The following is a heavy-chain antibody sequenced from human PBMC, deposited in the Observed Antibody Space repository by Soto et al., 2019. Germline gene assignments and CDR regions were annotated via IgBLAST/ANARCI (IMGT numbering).Heavy chain of an antibody. D-gene: IGHD6-13*01. CDR1: GFTFSSYA. CDR2: ISGSGGST. V-gene: IGHV3-23*01. Sequence: GGSLRLSCAASGFTFSSYAMSWVRQAPGKGLEWVSAISGSGGSTYYADSVKGRFPISRDNSKNTLYLQMNSLRAEDTAVYYCARRPKVSSWYDYWGQGTLVTVSS. J-gene: IGHJ4*02. CDR3: ARRPKVSSWYDY.